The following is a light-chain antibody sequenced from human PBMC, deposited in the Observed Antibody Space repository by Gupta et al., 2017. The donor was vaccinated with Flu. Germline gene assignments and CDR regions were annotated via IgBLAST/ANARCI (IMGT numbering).Light chain of an antibody. CDR1: QSISNF. CDR3: QHCETTPVN. CDR2: AAS. V-gene: IGKV1-39*01. Sequence: PSSLSVSVGESVTLPCRASQSISNFLNWYQKKPGKAPKLLIYAASTLQTGLPSRISGSGSGTDFVLTISPLQPEDFATYYCQHCETTPVNFGGGNKLEIK. J-gene: IGKJ4*01.